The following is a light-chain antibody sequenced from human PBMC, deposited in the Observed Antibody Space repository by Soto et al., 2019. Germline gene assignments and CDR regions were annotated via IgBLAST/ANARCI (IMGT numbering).Light chain of an antibody. Sequence: QSVLTQPPSASGSPGQSVTISCTGTSSDVGDYNYVSWYQQHPGKAHKLMIYEVSKRPSGVPDRFSGSKSGNTASLTVSGLQAEDEADYYCSSYAGSNNWVFGGGTKLTVL. CDR2: EVS. V-gene: IGLV2-8*01. CDR3: SSYAGSNNWV. CDR1: SSDVGDYNY. J-gene: IGLJ3*02.